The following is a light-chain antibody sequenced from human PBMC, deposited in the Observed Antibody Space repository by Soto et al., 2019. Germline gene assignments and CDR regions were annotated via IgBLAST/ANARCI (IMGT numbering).Light chain of an antibody. CDR1: QGISSW. J-gene: IGKJ2*01. Sequence: DIQMTQSPSSVSASVGDRVTITCRASQGISSWLAWYQQTPGKPPKLLIYAAGSLQSGVPSRFSGSGAGTDFNLTISSLQHEDFASYYCQQCHSLPYTFGQGTKLEIK. V-gene: IGKV1-12*01. CDR2: AAG. CDR3: QQCHSLPYT.